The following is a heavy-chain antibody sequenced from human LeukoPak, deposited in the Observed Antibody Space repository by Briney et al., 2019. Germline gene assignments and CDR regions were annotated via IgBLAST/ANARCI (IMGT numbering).Heavy chain of an antibody. Sequence: PGRSLRLSCAASGFTFDGYAMHWVRQAPGKGLEWVSGISWNSGSIGYADSVKGRFTISRDNAKNSLYLQMNSLRAEDMALYYCAKDSSAGFDIWGQGTMVTVSS. CDR3: AKDSSAGFDI. CDR2: ISWNSGSI. V-gene: IGHV3-9*03. D-gene: IGHD2-15*01. J-gene: IGHJ3*02. CDR1: GFTFDGYA.